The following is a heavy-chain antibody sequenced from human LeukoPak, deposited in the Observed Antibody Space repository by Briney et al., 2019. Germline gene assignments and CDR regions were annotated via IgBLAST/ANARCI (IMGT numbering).Heavy chain of an antibody. CDR2: INPNIGGT. D-gene: IGHD4-17*01. CDR3: ARFEPGHVYGDYVGYY. V-gene: IGHV1-2*02. J-gene: IGHJ4*02. CDR1: GYTFTGYY. Sequence: ASVKVSCKASGYTFTGYYMHWVGQAPGQRLEWMGWINPNIGGTNYAQKFQGRVTMIRDTSISTAYMELSRLRSDDTAVYYCARFEPGHVYGDYVGYYWGQGTLVTVSS.